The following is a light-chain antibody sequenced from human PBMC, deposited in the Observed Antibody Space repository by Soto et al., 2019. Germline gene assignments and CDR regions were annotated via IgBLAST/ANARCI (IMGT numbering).Light chain of an antibody. CDR2: DVS. J-gene: IGLJ1*01. V-gene: IGLV2-11*01. CDR3: CSYAGSYTYI. Sequence: QSVLTQPRSVSGSPGQSVTISCTGTSSDVGGYNYVSWYQQHPGKAPKLMIFDVSKRPSGVPDRFSGSKSANTASLTISGLQAEDEADYYCCSYAGSYTYIFRTATKATVL. CDR1: SSDVGGYNY.